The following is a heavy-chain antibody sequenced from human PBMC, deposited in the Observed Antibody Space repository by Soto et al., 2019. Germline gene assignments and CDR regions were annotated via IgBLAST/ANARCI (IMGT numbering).Heavy chain of an antibody. D-gene: IGHD2-15*01. CDR2: ISAYNGNT. V-gene: IGHV1-18*04. CDR1: GYTFTSYG. J-gene: IGHJ4*02. CDR3: ALVVVAATGTLLFDY. Sequence: ASVKVSCKASGYTFTSYGISWVRQAPGQGLEWMGWISAYNGNTNYAQKLQGRVTMTTDTSTSTAYMELRSLRSDDTAVYYCALVVVAATGTLLFDYWGQGTLVTVAS.